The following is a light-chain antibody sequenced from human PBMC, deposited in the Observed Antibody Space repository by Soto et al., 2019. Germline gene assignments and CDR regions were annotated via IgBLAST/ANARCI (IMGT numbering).Light chain of an antibody. CDR1: QSVSRN. J-gene: IGKJ4*01. V-gene: IGKV3-15*01. CDR2: GAS. Sequence: EIVMTQSPATLSVSPGERATLSCRSSQSVSRNLAWYQQKPGQAPRLLIYGASTRATGIPARFSGSRSGTEFTLTISSLQSEDFAVYYCQQYNNWPPLTFGRGTKVEIK. CDR3: QQYNNWPPLT.